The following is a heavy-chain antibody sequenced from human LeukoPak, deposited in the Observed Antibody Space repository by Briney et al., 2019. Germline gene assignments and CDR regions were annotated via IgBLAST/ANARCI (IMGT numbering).Heavy chain of an antibody. V-gene: IGHV3-48*03. CDR3: ARDGRGRNSETFDY. J-gene: IGHJ4*02. Sequence: GGSLRLSCAASGFTFSSYEMNWVRQAPGKGLEWVSYISSSGNTIYYADSVKGRFTISRDNAKNSLYLQMNSLRAEDTAVYYCARDGRGRNSETFDYWGQGTLVTVSS. CDR1: GFTFSSYE. D-gene: IGHD3-16*01. CDR2: ISSSGNTI.